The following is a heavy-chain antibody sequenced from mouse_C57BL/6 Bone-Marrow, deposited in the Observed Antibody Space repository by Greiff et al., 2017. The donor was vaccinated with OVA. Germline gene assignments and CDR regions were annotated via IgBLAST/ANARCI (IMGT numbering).Heavy chain of an antibody. V-gene: IGHV10-1*01. CDR3: VRKRAYAMDY. D-gene: IGHD3-3*01. J-gene: IGHJ4*01. CDR1: GFSFNTYA. CDR2: IRSKSNNYAT. Sequence: EVQLVESGGGLVQPKGSLKLSCAASGFSFNTYAMNWVRQAPGKGLEWVARIRSKSNNYATYYADSVKDRFTISRDDSESMLYLQMNNLKTEDTAMYYCVRKRAYAMDYWGQGTSVTVSS.